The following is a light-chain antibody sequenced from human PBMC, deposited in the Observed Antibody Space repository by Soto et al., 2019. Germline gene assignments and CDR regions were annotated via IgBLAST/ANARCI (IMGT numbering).Light chain of an antibody. CDR1: SSHIATNF. J-gene: IGLJ3*02. Sequence: QSVLTQPPSVSGNPGQGVTISGSGSSSHIATNFVYWYQHLPGTDPKIIMYRIDQRPSGVPDRFSGFKSGTSASLAISGLRSEDEADYYCAAWDDNLSRPVFGGGTKLTVL. CDR3: AAWDDNLSRPV. CDR2: RID. V-gene: IGLV1-47*01.